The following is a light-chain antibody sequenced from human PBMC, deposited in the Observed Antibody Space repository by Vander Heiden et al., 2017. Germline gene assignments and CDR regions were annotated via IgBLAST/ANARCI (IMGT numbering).Light chain of an antibody. CDR2: MGS. J-gene: IGLJ2*01. Sequence: QSVLTQPPSASGTPGQRVSLSCSGSRSNIATNYVYWYQQLPGTAPKLLIYMGSQRPSGVPDRFSGSKSGTSASLAISGLRSEDEADYYCASGDESLSGVVFGGGTKLTVL. CDR3: ASGDESLSGVV. V-gene: IGLV1-47*01. CDR1: RSNIATNY.